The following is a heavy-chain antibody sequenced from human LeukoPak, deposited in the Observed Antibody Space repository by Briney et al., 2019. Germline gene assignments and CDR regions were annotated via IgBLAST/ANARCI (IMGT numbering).Heavy chain of an antibody. D-gene: IGHD2-15*01. V-gene: IGHV3-23*01. J-gene: IGHJ5*02. CDR1: GFTFSSYA. Sequence: GGSLRLPCAVSGFTFSSYAMSWVRQAPGKGLERVSVISGSGGSTYYADSVKGRFTISRDNSKNTLYLQMNSLRAEDTAVYYCAKDGGYCSRGSCNWFDPWGQGTLVTVSS. CDR3: AKDGGYCSRGSCNWFDP. CDR2: ISGSGGST.